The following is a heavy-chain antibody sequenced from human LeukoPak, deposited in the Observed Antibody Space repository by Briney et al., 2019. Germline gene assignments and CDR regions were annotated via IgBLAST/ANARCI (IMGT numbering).Heavy chain of an antibody. Sequence: SEALSLTCTVSGGSISSYYWSWIRQPPGKGLEWIGYIYTSGSTNYNPSLKSRVTISVDPSKNQFSLKLSSVTAADTAVYYCARYYGDYAFDIWGQGTMVTVSS. CDR3: ARYYGDYAFDI. V-gene: IGHV4-4*09. D-gene: IGHD4-17*01. CDR2: IYTSGST. CDR1: GGSISSYY. J-gene: IGHJ3*02.